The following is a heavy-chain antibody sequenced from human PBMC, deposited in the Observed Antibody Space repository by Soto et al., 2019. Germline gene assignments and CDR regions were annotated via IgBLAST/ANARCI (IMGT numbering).Heavy chain of an antibody. V-gene: IGHV3-33*01. Sequence: QVQLVESGGGVVQPGRSLRLSCAAAGFTFSSYGMHVGRQAPGKGLEWVAVIWYDGSNKYYADSVKGRFTISRDNSKNTLYLQMNSLRAEDTAVYYCARDSDIVVVPAALDYWGQGTLVTVSS. J-gene: IGHJ4*02. CDR1: GFTFSSYG. D-gene: IGHD2-2*01. CDR3: ARDSDIVVVPAALDY. CDR2: IWYDGSNK.